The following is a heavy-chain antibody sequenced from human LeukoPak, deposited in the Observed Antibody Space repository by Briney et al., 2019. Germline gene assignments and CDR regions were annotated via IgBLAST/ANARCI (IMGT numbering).Heavy chain of an antibody. CDR2: ISSSSSTI. CDR1: GFTFSSYS. V-gene: IGHV3-48*04. D-gene: IGHD3/OR15-3a*01. Sequence: GGSLRLSCAASGFTFSSYSMNWVRQAPGKGLEWVSYISSSSSTIYYADSVKGRFTISRDNAKNSLYLQMNSLRAEDTAVYYCARDRSNFDYWGQGTLVTVSS. J-gene: IGHJ4*02. CDR3: ARDRSNFDY.